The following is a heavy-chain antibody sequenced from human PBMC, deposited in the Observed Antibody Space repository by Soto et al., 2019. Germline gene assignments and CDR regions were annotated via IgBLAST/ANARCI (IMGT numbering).Heavy chain of an antibody. D-gene: IGHD4-4*01. CDR3: FVYGNPRGGVFDI. J-gene: IGHJ3*02. CDR2: MNPNSGNT. CDR1: GYTFTSYD. V-gene: IGHV1-8*01. Sequence: QVQLVQSGAEVKKPGASVKVSCKASGYTFTSYDINWVRQATGQGLEWMGWMNPNSGNTGYAQKFQGRVTMTRSTSISTAYMELSSLRSEDTAVYYCFVYGNPRGGVFDIWGQGTMVTVSS.